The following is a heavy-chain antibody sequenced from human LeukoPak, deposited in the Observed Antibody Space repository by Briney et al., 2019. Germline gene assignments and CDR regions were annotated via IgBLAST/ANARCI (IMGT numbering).Heavy chain of an antibody. CDR2: IIPILGIA. V-gene: IGHV1-69*04. D-gene: IGHD1-26*01. CDR1: GGTFSSYA. CDR3: AKIGVGATWDFDY. J-gene: IGHJ4*02. Sequence: SVKVSCKASGGTFSSYAISWVRQAPGQGLEWMGRIIPILGIANYAQKFQGRVTITADKSTSTAYMELSSLRSEDTAVYYCAKIGVGATWDFDYWGQGTLVTVSS.